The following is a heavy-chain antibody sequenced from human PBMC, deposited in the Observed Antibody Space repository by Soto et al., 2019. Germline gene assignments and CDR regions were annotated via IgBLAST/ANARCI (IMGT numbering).Heavy chain of an antibody. CDR3: AREGAGWLRLGYFDY. Sequence: PSETLSLTCAVYGGSFSGYYWSWIRQPPGKGLEWIGEINHSGSTNYNPSLKSRVTISVDTSKNQFSLKLSSVTAADTAVYYCAREGAGWLRLGYFDYWGQGTLVTVSS. CDR1: GGSFSGYY. J-gene: IGHJ4*02. D-gene: IGHD5-12*01. V-gene: IGHV4-34*01. CDR2: INHSGST.